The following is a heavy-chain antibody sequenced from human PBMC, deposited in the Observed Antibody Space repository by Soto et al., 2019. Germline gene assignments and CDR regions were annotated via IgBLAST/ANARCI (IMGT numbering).Heavy chain of an antibody. CDR1: GFTFSSYG. D-gene: IGHD3-3*01. CDR2: ISYDGSNK. V-gene: IGHV3-30*18. Sequence: GVSLRLSCAASGFTFSSYGMHWVRQAPGKGLEWVAVISYDGSNKYYADSVKGRFTISRDNSKNTLYLQMNSLRAEDTAVYYCEKDSSQLRFLEWSKPTQFDYWGKGTLVTVSS. J-gene: IGHJ4*02. CDR3: EKDSSQLRFLEWSKPTQFDY.